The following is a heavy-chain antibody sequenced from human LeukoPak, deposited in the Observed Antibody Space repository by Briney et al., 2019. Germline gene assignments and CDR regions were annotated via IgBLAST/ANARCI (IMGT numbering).Heavy chain of an antibody. CDR2: ISYDGSNK. CDR3: ARDQAGYCSGGSCYYAAGFDY. V-gene: IGHV3-30-3*01. D-gene: IGHD2-15*01. Sequence: GGSLRLSCAASGFTFTNAWMNWVRQAPGKGLEWVAVISYDGSNKYYADSVKGRFTISRDNSKNTLYLQMNSLRAEDTAVYYCARDQAGYCSGGSCYYAAGFDYWGQGTLVTVSS. J-gene: IGHJ4*02. CDR1: GFTFTNAW.